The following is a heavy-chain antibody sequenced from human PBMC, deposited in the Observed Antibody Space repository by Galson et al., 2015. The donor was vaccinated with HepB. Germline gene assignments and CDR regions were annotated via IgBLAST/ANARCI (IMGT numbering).Heavy chain of an antibody. CDR1: GYTFTSYD. D-gene: IGHD1-26*01. V-gene: IGHV1-8*01. J-gene: IGHJ6*03. Sequence: SVKVSCKASGYTFTSYDINWVRQATGQGLEWMGWMNPNSGNTGYAQKFQGRVTMTRNTSISTAYMELSSLRSEDTAVYYCARTAGASTDYYYYYYMDVWGKGTTVTVSS. CDR3: ARTAGASTDYYYYYYMDV. CDR2: MNPNSGNT.